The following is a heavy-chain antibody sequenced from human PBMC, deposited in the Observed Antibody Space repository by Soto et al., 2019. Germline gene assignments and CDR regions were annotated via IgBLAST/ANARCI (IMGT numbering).Heavy chain of an antibody. CDR1: GGSISSYY. J-gene: IGHJ3*02. V-gene: IGHV4-59*01. D-gene: IGHD6-13*01. CDR3: AGEGSGRGAAAITDAFDI. CDR2: IYYSGST. Sequence: SETLSLTCTVSGGSISSYYWSWIRQPPGKGLEWIGYIYYSGSTNYNPSLKSRVTISVDTSKNQFSLKLSSVTAADTAVYYCAGEGSGRGAAAITDAFDIWGQGTMVTVSS.